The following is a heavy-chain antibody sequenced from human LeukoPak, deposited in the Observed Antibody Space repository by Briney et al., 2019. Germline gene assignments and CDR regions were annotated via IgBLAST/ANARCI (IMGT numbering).Heavy chain of an antibody. Sequence: GASVKVSCKASGYTFTGYYMHWVRQAPGQGLEWMGIINPSGGSTSYAQKFQGRVTMTRDTSTSTVYMELSSLRSEDTAVYYCARKWRNYYDSSGYHGAFDIWGQGTMVTVSS. CDR1: GYTFTGYY. CDR3: ARKWRNYYDSSGYHGAFDI. J-gene: IGHJ3*02. CDR2: INPSGGST. V-gene: IGHV1-46*01. D-gene: IGHD3-22*01.